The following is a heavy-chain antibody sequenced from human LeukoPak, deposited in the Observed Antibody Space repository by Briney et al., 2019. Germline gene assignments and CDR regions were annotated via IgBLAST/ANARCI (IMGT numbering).Heavy chain of an antibody. CDR3: ARDKGSGSHVSL. CDR1: GGSISSSSYY. CDR2: IYYSGST. J-gene: IGHJ4*02. D-gene: IGHD1-26*01. V-gene: IGHV4-39*07. Sequence: SETLSLTCTVSGGSISSSSYYWGWIRQPPGKGLEWIGSIYYSGSTYYNPSLKSRVTISVDTSKNQFSLKLSSVTAADTAVYYCARDKGSGSHVSLWGQGTLVTVSS.